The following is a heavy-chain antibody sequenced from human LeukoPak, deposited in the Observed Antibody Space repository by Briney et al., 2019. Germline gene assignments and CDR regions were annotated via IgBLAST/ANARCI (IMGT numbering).Heavy chain of an antibody. D-gene: IGHD4-23*01. CDR3: AKASVTTAVLFDS. J-gene: IGHJ4*02. V-gene: IGHV4-59*01. Sequence: PSETLSLTCTVSGGSISSYFWNWIRQPPGQGLEWIGYMSNTGITKYNPSLKSRVTISAATSKNQFSLNLNSVTAADTAVYYCAKASVTTAVLFDSWGQGTLVAVSS. CDR1: GGSISSYF. CDR2: MSNTGIT.